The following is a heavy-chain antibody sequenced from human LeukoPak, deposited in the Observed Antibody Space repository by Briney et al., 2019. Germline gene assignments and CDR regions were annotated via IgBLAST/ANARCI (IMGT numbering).Heavy chain of an antibody. CDR2: INPNSGGK. CDR3: ARDPAGGEDYGDNAGVSDY. CDR1: GYTVTGYY. J-gene: IGHJ4*02. Sequence: GASVKVSCKASGYTVTGYYMLGVRQAAGHGLEWMGWINPNSGGKNYAPKFQGWVTNTRDTSISTAYMELCRLRSADTPVYYCARDPAGGEDYGDNAGVSDYWGQGTLVTVSS. V-gene: IGHV1-2*04. D-gene: IGHD4-17*01.